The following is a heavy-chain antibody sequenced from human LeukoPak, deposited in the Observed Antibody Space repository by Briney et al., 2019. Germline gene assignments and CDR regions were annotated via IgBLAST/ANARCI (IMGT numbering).Heavy chain of an antibody. D-gene: IGHD1-26*01. Sequence: SETLSLTCTVSGYSISSGYYWGWIRQPPGKGLEWIGSIYHSGSTYYNPSLKSRVTISVDTSKNQFSLKLSSVTAADTAVYYCAREWGAAQGYYMDVWGKGTTVTVSS. J-gene: IGHJ6*03. V-gene: IGHV4-38-2*02. CDR1: GYSISSGYY. CDR3: AREWGAAQGYYMDV. CDR2: IYHSGST.